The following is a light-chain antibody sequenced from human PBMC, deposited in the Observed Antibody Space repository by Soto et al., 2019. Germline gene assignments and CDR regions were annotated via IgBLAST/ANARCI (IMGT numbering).Light chain of an antibody. J-gene: IGKJ4*01. CDR2: DDA. CDR1: QSISSW. CDR3: QQYNCYSLT. V-gene: IGKV1-5*01. Sequence: DIPMTQSPSTLSASVGDRVTITCRASQSISSWLAWYQQKPGKAPKLLIYDDASLESGVPSRFSGRGSGTEFTLSLSCLQPDDFATYYCQQYNCYSLTFGGGTKVEIK.